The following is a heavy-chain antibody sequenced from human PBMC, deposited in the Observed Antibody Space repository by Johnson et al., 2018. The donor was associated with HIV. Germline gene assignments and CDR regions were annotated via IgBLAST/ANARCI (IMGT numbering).Heavy chain of an antibody. CDR2: INWNGGSI. V-gene: IGHV3-20*04. Sequence: VQLVESGGGVARPGGSLRLSCVASGFTFDDYGMSWVRQAPGKGLEWVSGINWNGGSIHYADSVKGRFTISRDNSKNTLYLQMNSLRTEDTAVYYCAVIAVAGGGAFDIWGQGTMVTVSS. CDR1: GFTFDDYG. CDR3: AVIAVAGGGAFDI. J-gene: IGHJ3*02. D-gene: IGHD6-19*01.